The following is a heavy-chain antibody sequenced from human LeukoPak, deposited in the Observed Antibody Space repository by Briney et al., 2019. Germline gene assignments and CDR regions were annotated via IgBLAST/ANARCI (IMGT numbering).Heavy chain of an antibody. CDR3: AGDSYSSGWEVDYYYYYMDV. D-gene: IGHD6-19*01. CDR1: RGSLSGYY. CDR2: INHSGST. V-gene: IGHV4-34*01. Sequence: PETLCLTPAVYRGSLSGYYWRWVREPPGKGVEWCGEINHSGSTDYNPSPQSRVAISVDTSNHQFSLNLRSVTAAPPAVYYCAGDSYSSGWEVDYYYYYMDVWGKGTTVTISS. J-gene: IGHJ6*03.